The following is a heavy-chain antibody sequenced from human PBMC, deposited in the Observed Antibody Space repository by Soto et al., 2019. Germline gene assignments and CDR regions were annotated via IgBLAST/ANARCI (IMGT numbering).Heavy chain of an antibody. Sequence: EVQLLESGGGLVQPGGSLRLSCAASGFTFTSYVMSWVRQAPGKGPEWVSAISASGALTYYTDSVKGRFTISRDKSKSTLYLQMNSLRAEDSAVYYCARSCLRGQPEAPGFDYWGLGSLVTVSS. CDR2: ISASGALT. V-gene: IGHV3-23*01. D-gene: IGHD3-16*01. CDR3: ARSCLRGQPEAPGFDY. CDR1: GFTFTSYV. J-gene: IGHJ4*02.